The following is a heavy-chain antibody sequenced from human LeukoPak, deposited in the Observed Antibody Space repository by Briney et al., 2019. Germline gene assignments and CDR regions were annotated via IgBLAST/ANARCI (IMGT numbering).Heavy chain of an antibody. J-gene: IGHJ4*02. Sequence: SETLSLTCSVSGDSIASTIYYWGWIRQPPGKGLEWIGNIYYSGSTYYTPSLKSRVIISIDTSKNQFSLKVAAVTAADTAVYYCARLKVAARALDYWGQGTLVTVSS. CDR1: GDSIASTIYY. V-gene: IGHV4-39*07. D-gene: IGHD6-6*01. CDR2: IYYSGST. CDR3: ARLKVAARALDY.